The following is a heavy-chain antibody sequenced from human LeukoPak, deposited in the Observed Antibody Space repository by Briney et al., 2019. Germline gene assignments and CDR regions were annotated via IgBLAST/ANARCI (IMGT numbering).Heavy chain of an antibody. CDR1: GFTFSSYS. D-gene: IGHD1-26*01. CDR2: ISSSSSTI. Sequence: GSLRLSCAXSGFTFSSYSMNWVRQAPGKGLEWVSYISSSSSTIYYADSVKGRFTISRDNAKNSLYLQMNSLRAEDTAVYYCARDSSSGSYYGYWGQGTLVTVSS. CDR3: ARDSSSGSYYGY. V-gene: IGHV3-48*01. J-gene: IGHJ4*02.